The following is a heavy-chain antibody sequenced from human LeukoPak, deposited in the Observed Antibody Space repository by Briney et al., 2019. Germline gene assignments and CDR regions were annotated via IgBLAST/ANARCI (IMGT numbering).Heavy chain of an antibody. CDR1: GFPFSSYA. Sequence: GGSLRLSCAASGFPFSSYAMSWVRRAPGKGLEWVSTISNSDDSTYYADSVKGRFTISRDNSENTLFLRMNSLRAEDTAVYYCAKATGYLLWGQGTLVIVSS. D-gene: IGHD1-14*01. CDR3: AKATGYLL. V-gene: IGHV3-23*01. J-gene: IGHJ4*02. CDR2: ISNSDDST.